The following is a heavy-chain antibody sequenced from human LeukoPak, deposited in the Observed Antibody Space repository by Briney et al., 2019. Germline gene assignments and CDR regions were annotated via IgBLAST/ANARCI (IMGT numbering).Heavy chain of an antibody. D-gene: IGHD3-10*01. J-gene: IGHJ4*02. CDR2: IYTSGST. CDR1: GGSFSGYY. V-gene: IGHV4-59*10. CDR3: ASFGDFDY. Sequence: SETLSLTCAVYGGSFSGYYWSWIRQPAGKGLEWIGRIYTSGSTNYNPSLKSRVTISVDTSKNQFSLKLSSVTAADTAVYYCASFGDFDYWGQGTLVTVSS.